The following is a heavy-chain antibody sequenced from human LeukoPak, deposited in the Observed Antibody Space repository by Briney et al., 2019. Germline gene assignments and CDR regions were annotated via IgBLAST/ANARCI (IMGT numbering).Heavy chain of an antibody. CDR2: ISWNSGSI. V-gene: IGHV3-9*01. CDR3: ARDQGTMIVPDRPFDY. J-gene: IGHJ4*02. CDR1: GFTFDDYA. D-gene: IGHD3-22*01. Sequence: GGSLRLSCAASGFTFDDYAMHWVRQAPGKGLEWVSGISWNSGSIGYADSVKGRFTISRDNAKNSLYLQMNSLRAEDTAVYYCARDQGTMIVPDRPFDYWGQGTLVTVSS.